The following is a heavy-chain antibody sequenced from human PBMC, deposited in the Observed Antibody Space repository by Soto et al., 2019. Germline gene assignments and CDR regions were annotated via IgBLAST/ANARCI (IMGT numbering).Heavy chain of an antibody. CDR3: ARGRVDGGELDL. CDR2: IWYDASNK. V-gene: IGHV3-33*01. Sequence: VQLVESGGGVVQPGRSLRLSCAASGFTFSTYGMYWVRQAPGKGLEWVAVIWYDASNKYYADSVKGRFTISRDNSENTLELQMNSRRAEDTAVYYGARGRVDGGELDLWGQGTLVTVSS. CDR1: GFTFSTYG. D-gene: IGHD1-26*01. J-gene: IGHJ4*02.